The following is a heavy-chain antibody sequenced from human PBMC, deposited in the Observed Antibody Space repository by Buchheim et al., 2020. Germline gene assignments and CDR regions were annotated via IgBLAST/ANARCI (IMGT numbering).Heavy chain of an antibody. CDR2: INPTSGGT. J-gene: IGHJ5*02. CDR1: GYTFTGYY. CDR3: ARDGYCSGGSCSRAWFDP. V-gene: IGHV1-2*06. Sequence: QVQLVQSGAEVKKPGASVKVSCKASGYTFTGYYMHWVRRAPGQGLEWMGRINPTSGGTNYAQTFQGRVTMTRDTSISTAYMELSRLRSDDTAVYYCARDGYCSGGSCSRAWFDPWGQGTL. D-gene: IGHD2-15*01.